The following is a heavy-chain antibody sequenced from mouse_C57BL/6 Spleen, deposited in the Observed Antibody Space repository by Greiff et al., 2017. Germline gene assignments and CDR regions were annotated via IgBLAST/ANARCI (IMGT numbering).Heavy chain of an antibody. J-gene: IGHJ4*01. V-gene: IGHV1-81*01. D-gene: IGHD2-1*01. CDR2: IYPRSGNT. CDR1: GYTFTSSG. Sequence: VQLQQSGAELARPGASVKLSCKASGYTFTSSGISWVKQRTGQGLEWIGEIYPRSGNTYYNEKFKGKATLTADKSSSTAYMELRSLTSEDSAVYFCARGDLLFYAMDYWGQGTSVTVSS. CDR3: ARGDLLFYAMDY.